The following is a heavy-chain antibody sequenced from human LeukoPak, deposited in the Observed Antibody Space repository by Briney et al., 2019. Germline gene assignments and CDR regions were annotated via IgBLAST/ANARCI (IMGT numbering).Heavy chain of an antibody. D-gene: IGHD3-22*01. Sequence: GGSLKLSCATSGFTFSGSAIHWVRQASGKGLEWVGRIRSKANSYATTDVASVKGRCTISRDDSKNTAYLEMSSLKTEDTAVYYCTRPSYDSSVSGVVYWGQGTLVTVSS. CDR1: GFTFSGSA. V-gene: IGHV3-73*01. CDR2: IRSKANSYAT. J-gene: IGHJ4*02. CDR3: TRPSYDSSVSGVVY.